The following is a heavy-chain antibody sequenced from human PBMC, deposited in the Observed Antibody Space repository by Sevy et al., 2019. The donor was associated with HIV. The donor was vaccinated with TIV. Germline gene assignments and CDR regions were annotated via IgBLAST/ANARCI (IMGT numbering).Heavy chain of an antibody. Sequence: GGSLRLPCVASGFTFTDYWMSWVRQTPGKGLEWVATIKQDESEKYYVDSVKGRFAISRDNGKNSVSLQMNGLRAEDTALYYCAREVGGYNWRPYYFDSWGQGTLVTVSS. J-gene: IGHJ4*02. CDR2: IKQDESEK. D-gene: IGHD5-12*01. CDR1: GFTFTDYW. CDR3: AREVGGYNWRPYYFDS. V-gene: IGHV3-7*01.